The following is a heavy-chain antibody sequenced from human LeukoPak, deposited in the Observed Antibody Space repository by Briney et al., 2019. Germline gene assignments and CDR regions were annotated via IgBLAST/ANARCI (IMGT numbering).Heavy chain of an antibody. CDR1: GYTFTSYA. Sequence: APVKVSCKASGYTFTSYAMHWVRQAPGQRLEWMGWINAGNGNTKYSQKFQGRVTITRDTSASTAYMELSSLRSEDTAVYYCATQDIVVVPAAPFNYYYYGMDVWGKGTTVTVSS. CDR2: INAGNGNT. J-gene: IGHJ6*04. D-gene: IGHD2-2*01. CDR3: ATQDIVVVPAAPFNYYYYGMDV. V-gene: IGHV1-3*01.